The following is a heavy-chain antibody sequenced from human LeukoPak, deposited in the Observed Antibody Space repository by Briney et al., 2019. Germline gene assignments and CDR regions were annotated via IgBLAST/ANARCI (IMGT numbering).Heavy chain of an antibody. V-gene: IGHV3-21*01. Sequence: GSLRLSCAASGFTFSSYSMNWVRQAPGKGLEWVSSISSSSSYIYYADSVKGRFTISRDNAKNSLYLQMNSLRAEDTAVYYCARDPRTAMVYGGLLDYWGQGTLVTVSS. CDR1: GFTFSSYS. CDR2: ISSSSSYI. D-gene: IGHD5-18*01. CDR3: ARDPRTAMVYGGLLDY. J-gene: IGHJ4*02.